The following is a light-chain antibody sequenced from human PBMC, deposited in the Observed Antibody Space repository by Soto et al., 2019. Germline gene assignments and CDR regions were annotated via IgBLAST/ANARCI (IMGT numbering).Light chain of an antibody. J-gene: IGKJ5*01. CDR2: DSS. Sequence: EIVMTQSPGTLSVSPGERVTLSCRASQSVTNKLAWYQQKAGQAPRLLIYDSSTRATGIPARFSGSGSGTEFTLTISSLQSEDFAVYYCQQYNNWPITFGQGTRLEVK. CDR3: QQYNNWPIT. V-gene: IGKV3-15*01. CDR1: QSVTNK.